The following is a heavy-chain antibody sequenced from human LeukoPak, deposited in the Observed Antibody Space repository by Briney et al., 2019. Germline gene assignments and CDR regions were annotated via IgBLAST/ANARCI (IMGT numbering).Heavy chain of an antibody. D-gene: IGHD6-19*01. Sequence: GGSLRLSCVASGFPFRDFALFWVRQVPGKGLEYVSGICNYGDPTLYADSVKGRFLVSRDNSRNTLYLEMGSLRPEDTAVYYCAKDGAYFRGWGDIDYWGQGALVTVSS. CDR2: ICNYGDPT. CDR3: AKDGAYFRGWGDIDY. J-gene: IGHJ4*02. V-gene: IGHV3-64*02. CDR1: GFPFRDFA.